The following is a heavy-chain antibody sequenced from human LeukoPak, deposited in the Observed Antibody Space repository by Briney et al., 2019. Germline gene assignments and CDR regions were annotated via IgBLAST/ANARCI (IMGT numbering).Heavy chain of an antibody. V-gene: IGHV4-30-4*08. J-gene: IGHJ4*02. CDR3: ARVRGYYYDSSGYIDY. CDR2: IYYSGST. Sequence: LRLSCAASGFTFSSFGMNWVRQAPGKGLEWIGYIYYSGSTYYNPSLKSRVTISVDTSKNQFSLKLSSVTAADTAVYYCARVRGYYYDSSGYIDYWGQGTLVTVSS. D-gene: IGHD3-22*01. CDR1: GFTFSSFG.